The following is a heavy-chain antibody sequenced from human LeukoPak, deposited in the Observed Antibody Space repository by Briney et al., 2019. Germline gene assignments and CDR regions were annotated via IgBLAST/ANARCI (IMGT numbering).Heavy chain of an antibody. CDR3: ARAAPVLRYFDWLFPNPDY. CDR2: ISSSSSYI. D-gene: IGHD3-9*01. Sequence: PGGSLRLSCAASGFTFSSYSMNWVRQAPGKGLEWVSSISSSSSYIYYADSVKGRFTISRDNAKNSLYLQMNSLRAEDTAVYYCARAAPVLRYFDWLFPNPDYWGQGTLVTVSS. CDR1: GFTFSSYS. V-gene: IGHV3-21*01. J-gene: IGHJ4*02.